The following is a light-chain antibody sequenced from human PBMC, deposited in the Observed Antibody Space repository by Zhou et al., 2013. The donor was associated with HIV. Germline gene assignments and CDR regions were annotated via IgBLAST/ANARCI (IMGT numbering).Light chain of an antibody. CDR1: SSNIGAGYD. V-gene: IGLV1-40*01. J-gene: IGLJ2*01. CDR3: QSYDNDLIGVV. Sequence: QSVLTQPPSVSGAPGQRVTISCTGSSSNIGAGYDLHWYQQLPGAAPKLLIYGNSNRPSGVPDRFSGSKSGTSASLAITGLQAEDEADYYCQSYDNDLIGVVFGGGTKLTVL. CDR2: GNS.